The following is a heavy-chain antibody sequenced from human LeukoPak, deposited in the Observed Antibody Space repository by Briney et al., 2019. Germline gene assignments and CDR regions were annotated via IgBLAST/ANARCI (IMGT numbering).Heavy chain of an antibody. CDR1: GFTISSYS. CDR3: AKPNWNPETDWFGP. V-gene: IGHV3-23*01. D-gene: IGHD1-1*01. CDR2: INGSVGNT. Sequence: PGGSLTLSCAVSGFTISSYSMSWVRQPPGKGLEWVSCINGSVGNTYYADSVKGRFTISRDIPKNTLFLQMNSLRAEDTAVYYCAKPNWNPETDWFGPWGQGTQVTVSS. J-gene: IGHJ5*02.